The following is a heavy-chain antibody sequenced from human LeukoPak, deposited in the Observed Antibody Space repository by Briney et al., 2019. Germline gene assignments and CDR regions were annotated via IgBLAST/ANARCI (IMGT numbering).Heavy chain of an antibody. CDR2: IGGSGDRT. D-gene: IGHD6-6*01. CDR3: ARGSSNVAARNNWFDP. V-gene: IGHV3-23*01. CDR1: GFTFSIYG. J-gene: IGHJ5*02. Sequence: PGGSLRLSCAASGFTFSIYGMNWVRQSPGKGLEWVSGIGGSGDRTYYADSVKGRFTISRDNGKNSLYLQMNSLRAEDTAVYFCARGSSNVAARNNWFDPWGQGTLVTVSS.